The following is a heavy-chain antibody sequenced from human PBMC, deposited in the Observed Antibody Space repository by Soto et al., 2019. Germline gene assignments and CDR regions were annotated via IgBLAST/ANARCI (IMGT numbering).Heavy chain of an antibody. Sequence: GASVKVSCKASGYTFSNYPMHWVRQAPGQRLEWMGWINTGNGDTKYSQKFQGRVTITRDTSAITAYMELGSLRSEDTAVYYCVRDWTHYDSNGPGDYWGQGTLVTVSS. CDR2: INTGNGDT. J-gene: IGHJ4*02. V-gene: IGHV1-3*04. CDR1: GYTFSNYP. CDR3: VRDWTHYDSNGPGDY. D-gene: IGHD3-22*01.